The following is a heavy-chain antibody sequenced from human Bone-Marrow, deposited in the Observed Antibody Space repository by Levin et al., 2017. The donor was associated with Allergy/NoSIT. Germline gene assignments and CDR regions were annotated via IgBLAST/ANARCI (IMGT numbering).Heavy chain of an antibody. Sequence: GESLKISCAASGFSFSTYDMKWVRQAPGKGLEWISCIRDSGSDKYYADSVKGRFTISRDNTKNSLYLQMDSLTAEDTAVYYCARRGPPDFDYWGQGTLVIVSS. CDR2: IRDSGSDK. CDR3: ARRGPPDFDY. J-gene: IGHJ4*02. V-gene: IGHV3-48*03. D-gene: IGHD1-14*01. CDR1: GFSFSTYD.